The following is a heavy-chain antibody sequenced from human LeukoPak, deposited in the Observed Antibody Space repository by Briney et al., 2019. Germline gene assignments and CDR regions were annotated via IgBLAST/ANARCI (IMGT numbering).Heavy chain of an antibody. D-gene: IGHD3-3*01. CDR1: GFTFSNYA. V-gene: IGHV3-23*01. CDR3: AKWGDYDVLSGYYVSDY. Sequence: GGSLRLSCSASGFTFSNYAMSWVRPAPGKGLEWVSAITGNAGNTYYADSVKGRFTISRDNSKNPVFMQMNRMRAEDTAVYYCAKWGDYDVLSGYYVSDYWGQGTLVTVSS. CDR2: ITGNAGNT. J-gene: IGHJ4*02.